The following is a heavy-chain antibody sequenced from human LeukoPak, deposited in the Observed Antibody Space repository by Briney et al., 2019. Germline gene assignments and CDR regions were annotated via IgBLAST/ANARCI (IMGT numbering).Heavy chain of an antibody. V-gene: IGHV3-23*01. J-gene: IGHJ4*02. CDR3: AKDSRGSAVRVFDY. CDR1: GFTFSNYA. CDR2: ISSSGGST. Sequence: PGGSLRLSCAASGFTFSNYAMSWVRQAPGKGLEWVSGISSSGGSTYYADSVKGRFSISRDNSKNTLYLQMNSLRAEDTAIYYCAKDSRGSAVRVFDYWGQGNLVTVSS. D-gene: IGHD2-15*01.